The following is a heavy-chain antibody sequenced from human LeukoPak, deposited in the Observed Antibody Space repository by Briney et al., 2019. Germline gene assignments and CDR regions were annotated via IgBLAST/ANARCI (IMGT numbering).Heavy chain of an antibody. D-gene: IGHD3-10*01. V-gene: IGHV1-8*01. CDR3: ARGASSGRGLDY. Sequence: ASVKVSCKASGYTFTSYDINWVRQATGQGLEWMGWMNPNSGNTGYAQKFQGRVTMTRNTSISTAYMELSSLRSEDTAVNYCARGASSGRGLDYWGQGTLVTVSS. CDR1: GYTFTSYD. J-gene: IGHJ4*02. CDR2: MNPNSGNT.